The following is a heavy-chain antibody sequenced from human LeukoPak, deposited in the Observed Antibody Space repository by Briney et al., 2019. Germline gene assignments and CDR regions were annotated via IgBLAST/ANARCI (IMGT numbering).Heavy chain of an antibody. V-gene: IGHV3-23*01. D-gene: IGHD1-26*01. CDR3: ATSGSYNY. J-gene: IGHJ4*02. CDR2: TSSSGGNT. CDR1: GFTFSRSD. Sequence: TGGSLRLSCAASGFTFSRSDMSWIRQTPGKGLEWVSATSSSGGNTFTADSAKGRFTISRDNSKNTLYLQMNSLRAEDTAVYYCATSGSYNYWGQGTLVTVSS.